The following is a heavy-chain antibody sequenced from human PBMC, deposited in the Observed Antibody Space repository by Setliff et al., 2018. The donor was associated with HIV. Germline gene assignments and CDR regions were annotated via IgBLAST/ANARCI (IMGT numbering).Heavy chain of an antibody. D-gene: IGHD3-10*01. CDR3: ALGMVRGARYYYYYYMDV. CDR2: IYTSGST. V-gene: IGHV4-61*09. Sequence: SETLSLTCTVSGGSISSGSYYWSWIRQPAGKGLEWIGHIYTSGSTNYNPSLKSRVTISADTSENQFSLKLSSVTAADTAVYYCALGMVRGARYYYYYYMDVWGKGTTVTVSS. CDR1: GGSISSGSYY. J-gene: IGHJ6*03.